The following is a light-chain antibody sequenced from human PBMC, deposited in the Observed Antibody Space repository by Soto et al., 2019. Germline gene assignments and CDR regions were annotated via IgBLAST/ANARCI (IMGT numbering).Light chain of an antibody. CDR1: SSDVGSYNL. J-gene: IGLJ2*01. Sequence: QSALTQPASVSGSPGQSITISCTGTSSDVGSYNLVSWYQQHPGKAPKLMIYEGSKRPSGVSNRFSGSKSGNTASLPISGLQAEDEADYYCCSYAGSRTYVVFGGGTKLTVL. CDR3: CSYAGSRTYVV. CDR2: EGS. V-gene: IGLV2-23*01.